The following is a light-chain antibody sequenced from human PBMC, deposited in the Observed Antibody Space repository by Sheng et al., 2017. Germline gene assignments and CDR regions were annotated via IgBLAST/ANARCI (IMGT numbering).Light chain of an antibody. J-gene: IGKJ4*01. CDR3: QRYDVSPLS. V-gene: IGKV1-17*03. Sequence: DIQMTQSPSAMSASVGDRVTITCRASQDIRNSLAWFQHKPGKVPQRLIYSASRLQSGVPSRFSGSGSGAEFTLTISSLQPDDFATYYCQRYDVSPLSFGGGTEGGDQT. CDR1: QDIRNS. CDR2: SAS.